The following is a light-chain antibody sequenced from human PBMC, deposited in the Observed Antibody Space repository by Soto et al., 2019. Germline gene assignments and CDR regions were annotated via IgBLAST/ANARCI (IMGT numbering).Light chain of an antibody. CDR2: DAS. V-gene: IGKV1-5*01. J-gene: IGKJ1*01. CDR3: QQYNSYWT. Sequence: DIQMTQSPSTLSASIGDRVTITCRASQSIRSWLAWYQQKPGRAPKLLIYDASSLESGVPSRFSVSGSGTEFTLTISGLQPDDFAIYYCQQYNSYWTFGQGTKVEIK. CDR1: QSIRSW.